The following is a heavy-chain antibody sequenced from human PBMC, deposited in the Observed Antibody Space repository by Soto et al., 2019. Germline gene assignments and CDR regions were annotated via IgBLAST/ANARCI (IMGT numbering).Heavy chain of an antibody. J-gene: IGHJ1*01. D-gene: IGHD3-9*01. CDR3: AKDGDILSGYPEYFQH. CDR1: GFTFSSYA. CDR2: ISGGGGST. V-gene: IGHV3-23*01. Sequence: QPGGSLRLSCAASGFTFSSYAMSWVRQAPGKGLECVSSISGGGGSTYYADSVKGRFTISRDNSKNTLYLQMNSLRAEDTAVYYCAKDGDILSGYPEYFQHWGQGT.